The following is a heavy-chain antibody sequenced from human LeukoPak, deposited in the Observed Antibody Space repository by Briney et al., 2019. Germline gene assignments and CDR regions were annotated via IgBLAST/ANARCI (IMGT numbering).Heavy chain of an antibody. CDR1: GFTFTSSA. CDR2: IVVGSGNT. J-gene: IGHJ4*02. V-gene: IGHV1-58*02. D-gene: IGHD3-10*01. CDR3: AASRTTYYYGSGADYFDY. Sequence: SVKVSCKASGFTFTSSAMQWVRQARGQRLEWIGWIVVGSGNTNYAQKFQERVTITRDMSTSTAYMELSSLRSEDTAVYYCAASRTTYYYGSGADYFDYWGQGTLVTVSS.